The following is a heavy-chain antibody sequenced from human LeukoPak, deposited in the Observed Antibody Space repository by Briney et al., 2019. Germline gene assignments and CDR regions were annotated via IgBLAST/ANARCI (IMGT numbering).Heavy chain of an antibody. CDR1: GFTLSSAV. D-gene: IGHD6-19*01. CDR2: ISGSGGST. CDR3: AKGSIGVAGRDYLDY. V-gene: IGHV3-23*01. Sequence: GGSLRLSCAASGFTLSSAVMSWVRQAPGKGLEWVSGISGSGGSTYYTDSVKGRLTISRDNSKNTRYLQLNSLRAEDTAVYYCAKGSIGVAGRDYLDYWDWGTLVTVTS. J-gene: IGHJ4*02.